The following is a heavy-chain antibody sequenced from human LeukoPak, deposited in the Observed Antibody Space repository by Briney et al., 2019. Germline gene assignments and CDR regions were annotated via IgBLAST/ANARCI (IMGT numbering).Heavy chain of an antibody. Sequence: GGSRRLSCAASGFTFSNYCMSWVRQAPGKGLEWVSAISSNGGDTYYADSVKGRFTISRDNSKNTLYLQMSSLRAEDTAVYEWAKDSVRITMIVVVNYYYYGMDVWGQGTTVTVSS. CDR2: ISSNGGDT. J-gene: IGHJ6*02. V-gene: IGHV3-23*01. D-gene: IGHD3-22*01. CDR1: GFTFSNYC. CDR3: AKDSVRITMIVVVNYYYYGMDV.